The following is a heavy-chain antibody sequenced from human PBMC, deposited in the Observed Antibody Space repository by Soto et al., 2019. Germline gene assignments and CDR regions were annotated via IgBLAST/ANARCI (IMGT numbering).Heavy chain of an antibody. Sequence: QVHLVQSGAEVKKPGASVKVSCKASGYTFTSYGITWVRQAPGQGLEWMGWISAHNGNTDYAQKLQGRVIVTRDTSTSTAYMELRSLISDETAVDDCARGRYGDYWGQGALVTVSS. J-gene: IGHJ4*02. CDR1: GYTFTSYG. D-gene: IGHD1-1*01. CDR3: ARGRYGDY. V-gene: IGHV1-18*01. CDR2: ISAHNGNT.